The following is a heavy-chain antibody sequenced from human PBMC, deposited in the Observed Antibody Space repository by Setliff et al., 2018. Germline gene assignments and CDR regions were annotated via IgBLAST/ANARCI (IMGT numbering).Heavy chain of an antibody. D-gene: IGHD3-9*01. CDR3: ATGSPLRYFDWSPGGY. J-gene: IGHJ4*02. CDR2: FDPEDGET. V-gene: IGHV1-24*01. CDR1: GYTLTELS. Sequence: AASVKVSCKVSGYTLTELSMHWVRQAPGKGLEWMGGFDPEDGETIYAQKFQGRVTMTEDTSTDTAYMELSSLRSEDTAVYYCATGSPLRYFDWSPGGYWGQGTLVTVSS.